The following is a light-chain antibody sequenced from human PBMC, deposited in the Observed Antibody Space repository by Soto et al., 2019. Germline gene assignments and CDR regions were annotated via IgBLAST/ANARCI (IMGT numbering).Light chain of an antibody. Sequence: QSALTQPPSASGSPGQSVTLSCTGTSSDIGSYDYVSWYQQHPGKAPKLMIYEVSKRPSGVPDRFSGSKSGNTASLTVSGLQDEDEADYSCSVYGGSNNFVFGTGTKVTVL. CDR1: SSDIGSYDY. V-gene: IGLV2-8*01. CDR3: SVYGGSNNFV. CDR2: EVS. J-gene: IGLJ1*01.